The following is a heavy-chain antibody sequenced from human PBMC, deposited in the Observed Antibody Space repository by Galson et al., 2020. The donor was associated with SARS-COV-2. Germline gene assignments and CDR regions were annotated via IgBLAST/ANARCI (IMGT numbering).Heavy chain of an antibody. Sequence: GGSLRLSCSASGFTFSTYGMHWVRQAPGKGLEYVSAISSNGVSTDYADSVKGRFSISRDNSKNTVYLQMSSLRTEDTAVYYCVKDNGYYDSSGYSDHFDYWGQGTLVTVSS. CDR1: GFTFSTYG. CDR3: VKDNGYYDSSGYSDHFDY. CDR2: ISSNGVST. J-gene: IGHJ4*02. D-gene: IGHD3-22*01. V-gene: IGHV3-64D*06.